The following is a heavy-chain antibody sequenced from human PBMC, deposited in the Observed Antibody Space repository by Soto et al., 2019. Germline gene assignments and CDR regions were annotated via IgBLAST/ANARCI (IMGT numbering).Heavy chain of an antibody. D-gene: IGHD3-22*01. Sequence: SETLSLTCTVSGGSISSYYWSWIRQPPGKGLEWIGYIYYSGSTNYNPSLKSRVTISVDTSKNQFSLKLSSVTAADTAVYYCARTRRSRYYYDSSGYLGFYFDYWGQGTLVTVSS. CDR1: GGSISSYY. V-gene: IGHV4-59*01. CDR3: ARTRRSRYYYDSSGYLGFYFDY. J-gene: IGHJ4*02. CDR2: IYYSGST.